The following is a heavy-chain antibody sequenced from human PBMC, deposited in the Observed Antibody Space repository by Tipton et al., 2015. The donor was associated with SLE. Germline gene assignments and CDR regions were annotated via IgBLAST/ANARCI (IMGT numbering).Heavy chain of an antibody. CDR3: ATLGKQLVGFDY. Sequence: TLSLTCTVSGGSISSSSYYWGWIRQPPGKGLEWIGEINHSGSTNYNPSLKSRVTISVDTSKNQFSLKLSSVTAADTAVYYCATLGKQLVGFDYWGQGTLLTVSS. CDR2: INHSGST. V-gene: IGHV4-39*07. CDR1: GGSISSSSYY. J-gene: IGHJ4*02. D-gene: IGHD6-6*01.